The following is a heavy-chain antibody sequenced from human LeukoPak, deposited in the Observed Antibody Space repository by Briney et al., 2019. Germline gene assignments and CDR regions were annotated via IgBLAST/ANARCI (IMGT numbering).Heavy chain of an antibody. Sequence: GGSLRLSCAASGFTFSSYSMNWVRQAPGKGLEWVSSISSSSSYIYYADSVKGRFTISRDNAKNSLYPQMNSLRAEDTAVYYCARGTGGYVWGSYRYMDYWGQGTLVTVSS. CDR3: ARGTGGYVWGSYRYMDY. V-gene: IGHV3-21*01. D-gene: IGHD3-16*02. CDR1: GFTFSSYS. J-gene: IGHJ4*02. CDR2: ISSSSSYI.